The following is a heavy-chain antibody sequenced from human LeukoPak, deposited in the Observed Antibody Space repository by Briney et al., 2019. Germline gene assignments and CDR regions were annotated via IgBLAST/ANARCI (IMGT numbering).Heavy chain of an antibody. J-gene: IGHJ4*02. Sequence: PGGSLRLSCAASGFTFSSYGMHWVRQAPGKGLEWVAFIRYDGSNKYYADSVKGRFTISRDNSKNSLYLQMNSLRAEDTALYYCAKGGWKKAAAGISNYFDYWGQGTLVTVSS. CDR3: AKGGWKKAAAGISNYFDY. CDR2: IRYDGSNK. D-gene: IGHD6-13*01. V-gene: IGHV3-30*02. CDR1: GFTFSSYG.